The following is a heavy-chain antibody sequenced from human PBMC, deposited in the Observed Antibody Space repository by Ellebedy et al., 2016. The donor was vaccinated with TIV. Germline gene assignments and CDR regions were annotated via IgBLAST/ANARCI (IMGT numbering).Heavy chain of an antibody. D-gene: IGHD6-19*01. J-gene: IGHJ4*02. CDR3: AKGEQWLVPFDY. V-gene: IGHV3-23*01. CDR1: GFTFGDYA. CDR2: ISSSSSYI. Sequence: GESLKISXTASGFTFGDYAMSWFRQAPGKGLEWVSSISSSSSYIYYADSVKGRFTISRDNSKNTLYLQMNSLRAEDTAVYYCAKGEQWLVPFDYWGQGTLVTVSS.